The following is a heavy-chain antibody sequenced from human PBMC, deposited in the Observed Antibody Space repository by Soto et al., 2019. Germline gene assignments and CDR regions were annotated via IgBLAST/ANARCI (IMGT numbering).Heavy chain of an antibody. CDR3: ARSADCGGDCYSEYFQH. D-gene: IGHD2-21*02. Sequence: SETLSLTCAVSGGSISSAGYSWNWIRQPPGKGLEWIGYIYHSGTTYYNPSLKSRVTISVDRSKNQLSLKLTSATAADTAVYHCARSADCGGDCYSEYFQHWGQGTLVTVSS. CDR1: GGSISSAGYS. J-gene: IGHJ1*01. V-gene: IGHV4-30-2*01. CDR2: IYHSGTT.